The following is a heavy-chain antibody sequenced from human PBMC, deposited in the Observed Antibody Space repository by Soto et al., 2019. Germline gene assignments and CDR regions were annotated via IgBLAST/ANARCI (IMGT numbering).Heavy chain of an antibody. J-gene: IGHJ4*02. V-gene: IGHV4-30-4*01. Sequence: SETLSLTCTVSGGSISSGDYYWSWIRQPPGKGLEWIGYIYYSGSTYYNPSLKSRVTISVDTSKNQFSLKLSSVTAADTAVYYCARAVRGCYYDYWGQGTLVTVSS. D-gene: IGHD3-10*01. CDR1: GGSISSGDYY. CDR3: ARAVRGCYYDY. CDR2: IYYSGST.